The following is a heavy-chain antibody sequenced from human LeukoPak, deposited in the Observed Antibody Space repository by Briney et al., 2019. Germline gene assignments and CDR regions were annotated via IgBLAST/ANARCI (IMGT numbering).Heavy chain of an antibody. V-gene: IGHV3-30*18. Sequence: PGRSLRLSCAASGFTITSYGMHWVRQAPGKGLEWVAVISYDGTNKYYADSVKGRFTISRDNSKNTLYLQMNSLRAEDTAVYYCAKRWSGSYYAARDYWGQGTLVTVSS. CDR2: ISYDGTNK. CDR1: GFTITSYG. D-gene: IGHD1-26*01. CDR3: AKRWSGSYYAARDY. J-gene: IGHJ4*02.